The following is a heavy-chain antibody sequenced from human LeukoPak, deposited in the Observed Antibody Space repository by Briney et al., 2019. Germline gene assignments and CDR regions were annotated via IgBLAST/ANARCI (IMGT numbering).Heavy chain of an antibody. CDR2: IIPIFGIA. J-gene: IGHJ6*02. CDR1: GGTFSSYA. V-gene: IGHV1-69*04. Sequence: SVKVSCKASGGTFSSYAISWVRQAPGQGLEWVGRIIPIFGIANYAQKFQGRVTITADKSTSAAYMELRSLRSEDTAVYYCARDPPIRGITGTPNVYYGMDVWGQGTTVSVSS. D-gene: IGHD1-7*01. CDR3: ARDPPIRGITGTPNVYYGMDV.